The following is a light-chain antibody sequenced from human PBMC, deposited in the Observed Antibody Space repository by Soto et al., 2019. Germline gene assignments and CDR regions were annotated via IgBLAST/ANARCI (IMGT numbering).Light chain of an antibody. Sequence: EFVFTQSPGTLSLSPGERATLSCRASQTVRNNYLAWYQQKPGQAPRLLIYDASSRATGIPDRFSGSVSGTDFTLTITRLEPEDFAVFYCQQYGSSEIIFGQGTRLE. CDR1: QTVRNNY. CDR2: DAS. J-gene: IGKJ5*01. CDR3: QQYGSSEII. V-gene: IGKV3-20*01.